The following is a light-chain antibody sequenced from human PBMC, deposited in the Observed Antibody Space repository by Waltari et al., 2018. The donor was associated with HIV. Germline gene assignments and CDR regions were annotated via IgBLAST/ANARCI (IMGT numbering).Light chain of an antibody. CDR3: SSYTSSISYV. CDR1: SSDVGGYHY. Sequence: QSALTQPASVSRSPGQSITISCTGTSSDVGGYHYVSWYQQHPGKAPKLMLYEVSNRPSGVSNRFSGSKSGNTASLTISGLQAEDEADYYCSSYTSSISYVFGTGTKVTVL. V-gene: IGLV2-14*01. J-gene: IGLJ1*01. CDR2: EVS.